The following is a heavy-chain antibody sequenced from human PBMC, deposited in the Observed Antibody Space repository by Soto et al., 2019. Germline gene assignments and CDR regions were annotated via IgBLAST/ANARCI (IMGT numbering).Heavy chain of an antibody. D-gene: IGHD6-19*01. V-gene: IGHV1-69*06. CDR2: IVPIVATA. Sequence: QVQLVQSGAEVKRPGSSVKVSCKASGGTFSSHGISWVRQAPGQGLEWMGGIVPIVATANYAQKFQGRVKITAARSTSTAYMELSSLRSEDTAVYYCARADKGTVTGLDYWGQGTLVTVSS. CDR3: ARADKGTVTGLDY. CDR1: GGTFSSHG. J-gene: IGHJ4*02.